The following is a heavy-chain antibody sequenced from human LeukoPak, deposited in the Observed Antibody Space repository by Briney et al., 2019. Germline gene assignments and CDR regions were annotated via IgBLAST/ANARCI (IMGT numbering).Heavy chain of an antibody. CDR2: IYHSGST. CDR1: GGSISSSNW. D-gene: IGHD3-22*01. J-gene: IGHJ3*02. V-gene: IGHV4-4*02. Sequence: ASETLSLTCAVSGGSISSSNWWSWVRQPPGKGLEWIGEIYHSGSTNYNPSLKSRVTISVDKSKNQFSLKLSSVTAADTAVYYCAREAGYYDSSGYCVGDAFDIWGQGTMVTVSS. CDR3: AREAGYYDSSGYCVGDAFDI.